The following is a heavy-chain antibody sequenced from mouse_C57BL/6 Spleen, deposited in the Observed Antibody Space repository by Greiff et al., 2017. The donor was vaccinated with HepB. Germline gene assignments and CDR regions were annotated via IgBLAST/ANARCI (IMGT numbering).Heavy chain of an antibody. V-gene: IGHV5-16*01. Sequence: EVQLVESEGGLVQPGSSIKLSCTASGFTFSDYYMAWVRQVPEKGLEWVANINYDGSSTYYLDSLKSRFIISRDNAKNILYLQMSSLKSEDTATYYCARVTGDYFDYWGQGTTLTVSS. CDR3: ARVTGDYFDY. CDR1: GFTFSDYY. CDR2: INYDGSST. D-gene: IGHD1-1*02. J-gene: IGHJ2*01.